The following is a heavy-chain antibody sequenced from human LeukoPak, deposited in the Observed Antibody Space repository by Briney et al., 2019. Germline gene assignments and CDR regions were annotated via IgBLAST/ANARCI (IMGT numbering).Heavy chain of an antibody. V-gene: IGHV4-34*01. Sequence: SETLSLTCTVSGGSISGYYWSWIRQPPGKGLEWIGEITRGGSTYYNPSLKSRVTISVDTSKNQFSLKVNSVTAADTAVYYCARGDIAARLANWGQGTLVTVSS. CDR2: ITRGGST. CDR1: GGSISGYY. J-gene: IGHJ4*02. CDR3: ARGDIAARLAN. D-gene: IGHD6-6*01.